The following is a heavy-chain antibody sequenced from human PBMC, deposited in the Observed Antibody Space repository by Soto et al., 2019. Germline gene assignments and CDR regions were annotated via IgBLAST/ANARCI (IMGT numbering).Heavy chain of an antibody. D-gene: IGHD3-10*01. CDR2: TNPNNGST. Sequence: QVQLVQSGAEVKKPGASVKVSCKASGDTFIAHYIHWMRQAPGKGFEWIGWTNPNNGSTKYAQKFQGRVTMTRYTSITTVYVELSSLKSDDTAVYFCARDVNPYFGPGSLHGYFDYWGQGTLVTVSS. V-gene: IGHV1-2*02. J-gene: IGHJ4*02. CDR1: GDTFIAHY. CDR3: ARDVNPYFGPGSLHGYFDY.